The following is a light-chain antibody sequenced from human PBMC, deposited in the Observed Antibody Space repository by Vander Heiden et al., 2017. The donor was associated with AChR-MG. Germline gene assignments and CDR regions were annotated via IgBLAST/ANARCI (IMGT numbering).Light chain of an antibody. V-gene: IGKV1-39*01. CDR2: SAS. Sequence: DIQMTQSPSSLSASVGSRVTITCRASQSISTFLHWYQRKPGKAPKLLIYSASNLESGVPSRFTGSGSGIDFTLTITSLQPEDFATYYCQQSYSTPTFGQGTKVETK. CDR1: QSISTF. CDR3: QQSYSTPT. J-gene: IGKJ1*01.